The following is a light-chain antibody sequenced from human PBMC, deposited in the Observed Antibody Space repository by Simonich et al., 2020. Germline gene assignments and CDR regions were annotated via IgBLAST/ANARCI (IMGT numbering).Light chain of an antibody. CDR1: SGSIASNY. V-gene: IGLV6-57*03. J-gene: IGLJ2*01. CDR3: QSYDSSNVV. Sequence: NFMLTQPHSVSESPGKTVTISCTRSSGSIASNYVQWYQQRPGSAPTPVIYVDNQSPSGVPVRFSGSIDSSSNSASLTISGLKTEDEADYYCQSYDSSNVVFGGGTKLTVL. CDR2: VDN.